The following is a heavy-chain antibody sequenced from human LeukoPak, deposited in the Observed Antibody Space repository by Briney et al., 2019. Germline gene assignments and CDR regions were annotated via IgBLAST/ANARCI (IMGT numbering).Heavy chain of an antibody. CDR3: ASNAVVVPAAIHAYYYYYMDV. V-gene: IGHV3-7*01. CDR2: IKQDGSEK. CDR1: GLTFSSYW. D-gene: IGHD2-2*02. J-gene: IGHJ6*03. Sequence: PGGSLRLSCAASGLTFSSYWMSWVRQAPGKGLEWVANIKQDGSEKYYVDSVKGRFTISRDNAKNSLYLQMNSLRAEDTAVYYYASNAVVVPAAIHAYYYYYMDVWGKGTTVTVSS.